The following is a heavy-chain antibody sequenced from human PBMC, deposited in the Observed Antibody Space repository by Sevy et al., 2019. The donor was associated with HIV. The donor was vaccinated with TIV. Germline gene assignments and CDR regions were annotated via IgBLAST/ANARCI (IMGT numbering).Heavy chain of an antibody. V-gene: IGHV1-2*02. CDR1: GYTFRDSGYY. J-gene: IGHJ6*02. Sequence: ASVKVSCKASGYTFRDSGYYVHWVRQAPGQGLEWMGWINPKSGATNYAQKFQGRVTMTRDTSVSTANMELSRLTSDDTAVYYCARESYDFWTGPVDYDYGMDVWGQGTTVTVSS. CDR2: INPKSGAT. CDR3: ARESYDFWTGPVDYDYGMDV. D-gene: IGHD3-3*01.